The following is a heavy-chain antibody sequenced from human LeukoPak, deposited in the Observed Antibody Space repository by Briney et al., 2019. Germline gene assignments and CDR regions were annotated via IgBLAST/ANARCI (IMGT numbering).Heavy chain of an antibody. J-gene: IGHJ4*02. Sequence: SETLCLTRAVYGGTFSGYDWTWIRQRPAKGLGWIGESNHIGSTKFNPTLKCRITISVDTSKNQFSLKLSSVTAADTAVYYCARGDWLSGHYYLLDYWGQGTLVTVSS. V-gene: IGHV4-34*01. CDR3: ARGDWLSGHYYLLDY. CDR2: SNHIGST. CDR1: GGTFSGYD. D-gene: IGHD3-22*01.